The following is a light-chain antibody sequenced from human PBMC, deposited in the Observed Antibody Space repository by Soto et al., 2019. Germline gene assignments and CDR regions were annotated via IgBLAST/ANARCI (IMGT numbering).Light chain of an antibody. J-gene: IGLJ1*01. CDR3: SSFTSSSTLV. CDR2: EVS. CDR1: SSDVGRFNY. Sequence: QSVLTQPASVSGSPGQSITISCTGTSSDVGRFNYVSWYQQHPGKAPKLIIYEVSNRPSGVSNRFSGSKSGNTASLTISGLQSEDEADYYCSSFTSSSTLVFGTGTKLTVL. V-gene: IGLV2-14*01.